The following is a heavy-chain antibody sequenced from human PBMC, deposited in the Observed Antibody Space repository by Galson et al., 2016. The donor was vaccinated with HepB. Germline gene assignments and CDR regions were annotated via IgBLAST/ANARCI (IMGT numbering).Heavy chain of an antibody. V-gene: IGHV3-23*01. D-gene: IGHD1-14*01. Sequence: SLRLSCAGSGFTFNSYAMNWVRQAPGKGLEWISLISDNGHATYYADPVRGRFSIARDNSKNTLYLQMNSLRADDPAVYYCAKCPPGTRGSLDSWGQGTLVTVPS. J-gene: IGHJ4*02. CDR1: GFTFNSYA. CDR2: ISDNGHAT. CDR3: AKCPPGTRGSLDS.